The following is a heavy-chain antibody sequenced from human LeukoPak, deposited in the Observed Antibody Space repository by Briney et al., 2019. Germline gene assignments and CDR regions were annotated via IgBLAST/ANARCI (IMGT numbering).Heavy chain of an antibody. CDR1: GYSISSGYY. D-gene: IGHD1-26*01. Sequence: SETLSLTCTVSGYSISSGYYWGWIRQPPGKGLEWIGSIYHSGSTYYNPSLKSRVTISVDTSKKQVSLKLNSVTAADTAVYYCARAGIAKAPLRATPFAYWGQGTLVTVSS. CDR3: ARAGIAKAPLRATPFAY. V-gene: IGHV4-38-2*02. J-gene: IGHJ4*02. CDR2: IYHSGST.